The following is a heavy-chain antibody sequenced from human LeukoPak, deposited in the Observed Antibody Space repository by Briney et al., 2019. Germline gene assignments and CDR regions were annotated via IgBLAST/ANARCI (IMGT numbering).Heavy chain of an antibody. V-gene: IGHV3-48*01. Sequence: GGSLRLSCAASGFIFSQYSMNWVRQAPGKGLEWVSHIRSSSETFYADSVKGRFTISRDNARTSLYLQMNNLRGEDTAIYYCARDAGNSGYGCDLWGQGTLVTVSS. CDR1: GFIFSQYS. CDR2: IRSSSET. CDR3: ARDAGNSGYGCDL. J-gene: IGHJ5*02. D-gene: IGHD5-12*01.